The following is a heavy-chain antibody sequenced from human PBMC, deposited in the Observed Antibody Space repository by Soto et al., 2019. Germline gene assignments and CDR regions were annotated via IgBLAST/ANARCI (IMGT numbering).Heavy chain of an antibody. D-gene: IGHD3-10*01. V-gene: IGHV4-30-4*01. CDR1: GGSMNSHDYY. J-gene: IGHJ3*02. CDR2: IHNSGST. CDR3: ARGEVRGPFDI. Sequence: SETLSLTCTVSGGSMNSHDYYWSWIRQPPGKGLEWIGYIHNSGSTYYNPSLKSRLTISSDMSKNQFSLRLNSVTAADTAPYLCARGEVRGPFDIWGQGTKVTVSS.